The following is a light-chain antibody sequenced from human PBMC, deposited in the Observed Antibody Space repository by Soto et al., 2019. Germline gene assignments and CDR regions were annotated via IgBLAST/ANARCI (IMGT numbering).Light chain of an antibody. Sequence: IVLTQSPGTLSLSPGEGATLSCRASQTVPSNYLAWYQQKPGQAPRLLIYAASSRATDFPARFTGSGSGTDVTDTISRLEPEEFAGYYCQQYGSSPPTFGQGTKVEF. CDR2: AAS. CDR3: QQYGSSPPT. V-gene: IGKV3-20*01. J-gene: IGKJ1*01. CDR1: QTVPSNY.